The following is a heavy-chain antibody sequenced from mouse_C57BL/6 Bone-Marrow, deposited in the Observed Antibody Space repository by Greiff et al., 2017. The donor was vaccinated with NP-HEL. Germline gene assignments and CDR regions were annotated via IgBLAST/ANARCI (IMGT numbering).Heavy chain of an antibody. J-gene: IGHJ2*01. CDR1: GYAFSSSW. Sequence: VQLQQSGPELVKPGASVKISCKASGYAFSSSWMNWVKQRPGKGLEWIGRIYPGDGDTNYNGKFKGKATLTADKSSSTAYMQLSSLTSEDSAVDFCARGDTTVVAFDYWGQGTTLTVSS. D-gene: IGHD1-1*01. V-gene: IGHV1-82*01. CDR3: ARGDTTVVAFDY. CDR2: IYPGDGDT.